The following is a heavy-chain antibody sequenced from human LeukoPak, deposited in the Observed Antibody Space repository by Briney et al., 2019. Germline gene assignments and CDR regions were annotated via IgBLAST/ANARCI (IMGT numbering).Heavy chain of an antibody. CDR1: GFTFSSHA. V-gene: IGHV3-64D*06. Sequence: HPGGSLRLSCSASGFTFSSHAMRWVRQAPGKGLEYVSAISSNGGSTYYADSVKGRFTISRDNSKNTLYLQMSSLRAEDTAVYYCVKGSLAAAGAFDYWGQGTLVTVSS. J-gene: IGHJ4*02. CDR2: ISSNGGST. CDR3: VKGSLAAAGAFDY. D-gene: IGHD6-13*01.